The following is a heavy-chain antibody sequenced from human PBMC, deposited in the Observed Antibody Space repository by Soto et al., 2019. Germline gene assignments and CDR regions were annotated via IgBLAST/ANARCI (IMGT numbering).Heavy chain of an antibody. D-gene: IGHD2-15*01. CDR2: LWYDGTAE. CDR1: GISVDNDV. J-gene: IGHJ4*02. V-gene: IGHV3-33*01. Sequence: QVQLVESGGGVVQPGNSLRLSCAASGISVDNDVVHWVRQVPGKGLEWVAVLWYDGTAEYYADSVKGRFTISRDIPKNTVYLQMDSLRVEDTAIYYCATVPRFDIWYFDYWGQGTLVAVSS. CDR3: ATVPRFDIWYFDY.